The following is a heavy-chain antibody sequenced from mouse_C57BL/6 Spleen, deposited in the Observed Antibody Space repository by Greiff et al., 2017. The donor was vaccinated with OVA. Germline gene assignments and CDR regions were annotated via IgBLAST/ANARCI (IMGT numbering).Heavy chain of an antibody. J-gene: IGHJ4*01. Sequence: VKLMESGPELVRPGVSVKISCKGSGYTFTDYAMHWVKQSHAKSLEWIEVISTYYGDASYNQKFKDKATMTVDKSSSTAYMGLARLTSEDSAVYYCACRPRSYAMDYWGQGTSVTVSS. CDR2: ISTYYGDA. V-gene: IGHV1-67*01. CDR3: ACRPRSYAMDY. CDR1: GYTFTDYA.